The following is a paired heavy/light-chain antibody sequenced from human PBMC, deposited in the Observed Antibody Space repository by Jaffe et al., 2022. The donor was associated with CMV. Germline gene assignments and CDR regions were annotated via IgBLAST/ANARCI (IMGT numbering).Light chain of an antibody. Sequence: DIQMTQSPSSLSASVGDRVTITCRASQGIRDYLAWYQQKLGKAPKRLIYAASSLQSGVPSRFSGSGSGTEFTLTISGLQPEDFATYYCLQYDIYPRTFGQGTKVEIK. V-gene: IGKV1-17*01. CDR2: AAS. J-gene: IGKJ1*01. CDR3: LQYDIYPRT. CDR1: QGIRDY.
Heavy chain of an antibody. D-gene: IGHD3-22*01. V-gene: IGHV4-31*11. CDR1: RGSVSSTYYY. J-gene: IGHJ6*02. Sequence: QVHLQESGPGLVKPSQTLSLTCAVSRGSVSSTYYYWTWIRQRPGEGLEWIGYVYYTGNTFYNPSLKSRVTISVDTSKNQFSLKLKSVTAADTAVYYCARDVYDTTGYSGFDVWGQGTPVTVSS. CDR3: ARDVYDTTGYSGFDV. CDR2: VYYTGNT.